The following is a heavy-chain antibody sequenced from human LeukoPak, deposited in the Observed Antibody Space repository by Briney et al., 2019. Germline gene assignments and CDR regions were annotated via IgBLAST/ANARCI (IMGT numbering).Heavy chain of an antibody. CDR3: ATYTNWVAGDV. V-gene: IGHV3-7*01. CDR1: GFTFNKSR. J-gene: IGHJ6*02. D-gene: IGHD7-27*01. Sequence: GGSLRLSCGISGFTFNKSRKSWVRQAPGKGPEWVASIKDDGSETFHADSVRGRFTISRDNARGTLYVQMNTLRAEDTAVYYCATYTNWVAGDVWGQGTTVTVSS. CDR2: IKDDGSET.